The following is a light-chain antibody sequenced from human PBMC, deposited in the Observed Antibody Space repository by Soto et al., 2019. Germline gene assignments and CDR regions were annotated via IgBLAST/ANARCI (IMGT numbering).Light chain of an antibody. J-gene: IGKJ1*01. CDR3: QQYASYLWT. V-gene: IGKV1-5*01. CDR2: DAF. Sequence: DIQLTQTPSTLSASIGDRVTITCRASQSLSGWLAWYQQTPGKAPKLLISDAFRLESGVPSRFRGSGSGTEFSLTITSLQPGDSATFYCQQYASYLWTFGRGTKVDIK. CDR1: QSLSGW.